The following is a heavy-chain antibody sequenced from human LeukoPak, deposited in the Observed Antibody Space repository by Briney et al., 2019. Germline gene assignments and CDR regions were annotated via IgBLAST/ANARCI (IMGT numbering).Heavy chain of an antibody. D-gene: IGHD2-15*01. CDR2: ISGSSSSA. CDR3: AKDRLQFGYCSGGSCYATFDS. V-gene: IGHV3-23*01. CDR1: GFTFNNYA. Sequence: GGSLRLSCAASGFTFNNYAMSWVRQALGKGLEWVSAISGSSSSAYYADSVKGRFTISRDNSRNTLYLQMSSLGAEDTAVYYCAKDRLQFGYCSGGSCYATFDSWGQGTLLTVSP. J-gene: IGHJ4*02.